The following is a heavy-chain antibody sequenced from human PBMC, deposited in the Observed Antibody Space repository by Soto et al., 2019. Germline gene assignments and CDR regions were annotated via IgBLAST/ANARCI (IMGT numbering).Heavy chain of an antibody. CDR1: GGSISTGGYY. CDR2: IYYSGST. Sequence: QVQLQESGPGLVKPSQTLSLTCTVSGGSISTGGYYWTWIRQHSGKGLEGIGYIYYSGSTYYNPSFKSRVTISVDTSKNQFSLKLSSVTAADTAVYYCARGLSVTLFDNWGQGTLVTVSS. V-gene: IGHV4-31*03. D-gene: IGHD5-18*01. J-gene: IGHJ4*02. CDR3: ARGLSVTLFDN.